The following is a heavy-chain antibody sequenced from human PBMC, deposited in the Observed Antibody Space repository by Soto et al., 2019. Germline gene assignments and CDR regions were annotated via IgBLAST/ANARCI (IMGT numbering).Heavy chain of an antibody. D-gene: IGHD6-13*01. Sequence: QVQLQQWGAGLLKPSETLSLTCAVYGGSFSGYYWSWIRQPPGKGLEWIGEINHSGSTNYNPSLKSRVTISVDTSKNQFSLKLSSVTAADTAVYYCARVPRPRIAAAVEGRLMDVWGQGTTVTVSS. CDR2: INHSGST. V-gene: IGHV4-34*01. CDR1: GGSFSGYY. J-gene: IGHJ6*02. CDR3: ARVPRPRIAAAVEGRLMDV.